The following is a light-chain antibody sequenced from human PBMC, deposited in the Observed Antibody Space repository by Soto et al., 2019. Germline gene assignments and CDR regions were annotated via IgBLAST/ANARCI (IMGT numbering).Light chain of an antibody. V-gene: IGKV3-15*01. CDR2: GTS. Sequence: EIVLTQPPASLSVHPGERATLSCRSSQNVGIDLAWFQQKPGQATRLLIYGTSTRATGIPARFSGSGSGTEFTLTISSLQSEDFAVYYCQQYNNWPPWTFGQGTKVDIK. CDR3: QQYNNWPPWT. J-gene: IGKJ1*01. CDR1: QNVGID.